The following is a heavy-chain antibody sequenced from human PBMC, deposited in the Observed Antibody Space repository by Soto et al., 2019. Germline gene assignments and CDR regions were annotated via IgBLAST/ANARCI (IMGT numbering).Heavy chain of an antibody. J-gene: IGHJ5*02. CDR2: LSSSSSSYI. D-gene: IGHD2-21*01. CDR3: VRVPVAKGTSIYRFGWFDL. Sequence: PGGSLRLSGEASWFIFIDYNMDWVRQAPGKGLQCVATLSSSSSSYIYYADSVRGRFTIFRDNAKKSLYLKMNSLRAEDTGVYYCVRVPVAKGTSIYRFGWFDLWGQGTQVTVSS. V-gene: IGHV3-21*01. CDR1: WFIFIDYN.